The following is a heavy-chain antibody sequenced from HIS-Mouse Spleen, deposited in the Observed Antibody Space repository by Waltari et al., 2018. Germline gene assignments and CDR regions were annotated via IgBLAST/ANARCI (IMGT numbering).Heavy chain of an antibody. V-gene: IGHV3-30*18. J-gene: IGHJ4*02. Sequence: QVKLVESGGGWVQPGKSRRRYCAASGFAFSSYCMHWVRQAPGKGLGWVAVISYDGSNKYYADSVKGRFTISRDNSKNTLYLQMNSLRAEDTAVYYCAKDKHHAFDYWGQGTLVTVSS. CDR2: ISYDGSNK. CDR3: AKDKHHAFDY. CDR1: GFAFSSYC.